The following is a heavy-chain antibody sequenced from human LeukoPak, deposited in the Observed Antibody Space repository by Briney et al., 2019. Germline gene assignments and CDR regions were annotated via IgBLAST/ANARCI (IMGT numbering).Heavy chain of an antibody. CDR2: INHSGST. V-gene: IGHV4-34*01. D-gene: IGHD1-7*01. CDR3: ARGRWNCFLGNWFDP. J-gene: IGHJ5*02. Sequence: PSETLSLTCAVYGGSFSGYYWSWIRQPPGKGLEWIGEINHSGSTNYNPSLKGRVTISVDTSKNQFSLKLSSVTAADTAVHYCARGRWNCFLGNWFDPWGQGTLVTVSS. CDR1: GGSFSGYY.